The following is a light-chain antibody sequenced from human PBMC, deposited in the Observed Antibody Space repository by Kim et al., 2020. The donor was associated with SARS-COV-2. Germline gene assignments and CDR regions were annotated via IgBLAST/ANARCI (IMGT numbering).Light chain of an antibody. Sequence: RATINCKSSQNIFYSSNNKNFLTWYQQKPGQPPKVRIYWASIRESGVPDRFSGSGSATDFTLTISSLQAEDVAVYYCQQYFATPYTFGQGTKLEI. CDR3: QQYFATPYT. J-gene: IGKJ2*01. CDR1: QNIFYSSNNKNF. CDR2: WAS. V-gene: IGKV4-1*01.